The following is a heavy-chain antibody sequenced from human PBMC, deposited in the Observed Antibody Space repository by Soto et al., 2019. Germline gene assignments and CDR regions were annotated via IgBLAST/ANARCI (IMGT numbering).Heavy chain of an antibody. J-gene: IGHJ6*02. CDR3: AHTPVTTYYYGMDV. CDR2: IYWDDDK. CDR1: GFSLSTSGVG. V-gene: IGHV2-5*02. D-gene: IGHD4-17*01. Sequence: QITLKESGPTLVKPTQTLTLTCTFSGFSLSTSGVGVGWIRQPPGKALEWLALIYWDDDKRYSPSLKSRLTTXKXPXRHQEVLTMTNMDPVDTATYYCAHTPVTTYYYGMDVWGQGTTVTVSS.